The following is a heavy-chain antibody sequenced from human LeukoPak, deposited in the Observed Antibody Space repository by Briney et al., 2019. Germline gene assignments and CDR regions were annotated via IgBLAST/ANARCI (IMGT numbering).Heavy chain of an antibody. D-gene: IGHD2-8*01. Sequence: GGSLRLSCAASGFIFSSYATSWVRQAPGKGLEWVSTISGSGGSTYYADSVKGRFTISRDNSRNTVYLQMNSLRAEDTAVYYCAKDRPCINDVCHGDFDYWGQGTLVTVSS. CDR3: AKDRPCINDVCHGDFDY. V-gene: IGHV3-23*01. CDR2: ISGSGGST. J-gene: IGHJ4*02. CDR1: GFIFSSYA.